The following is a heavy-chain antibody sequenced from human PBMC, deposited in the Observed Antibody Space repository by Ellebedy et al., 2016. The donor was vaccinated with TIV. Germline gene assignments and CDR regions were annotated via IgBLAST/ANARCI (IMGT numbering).Heavy chain of an antibody. CDR1: GFAFSSLW. J-gene: IGHJ4*02. V-gene: IGHV3-7*01. CDR2: VSQDGSGR. Sequence: GESLKISCAVSGFAFSSLWMSWVRQAPGKGLEWVASVSQDGSGRNYVDSVKGRFTISRDNARKSLFLQMNTLRAEDSAIYYCAHPGDRAEGLDYWGQGTLVTVSS. CDR3: AHPGDRAEGLDY. D-gene: IGHD7-27*01.